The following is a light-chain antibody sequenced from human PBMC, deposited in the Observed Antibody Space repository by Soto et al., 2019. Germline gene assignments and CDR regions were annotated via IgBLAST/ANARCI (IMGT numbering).Light chain of an antibody. CDR2: GAS. CDR1: QSVSSN. Sequence: EIVMTQSPATLSVSPGERATLSCRASQSVSSNLAWYQQKPGQAPRLLIYGASTRATGIPARFSGSGSGTEFTLTIRRLQSEDFAVYYCQQYNQWPSWTFGQGTKVEIK. J-gene: IGKJ1*01. V-gene: IGKV3-15*01. CDR3: QQYNQWPSWT.